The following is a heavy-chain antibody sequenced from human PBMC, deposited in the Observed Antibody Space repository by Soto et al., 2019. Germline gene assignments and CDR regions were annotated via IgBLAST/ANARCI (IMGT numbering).Heavy chain of an antibody. J-gene: IGHJ4*02. CDR3: ARGSEESYPGSRIFDL. V-gene: IGHV3-23*01. CDR1: GVTCGSRA. Sequence: GESLKISCVGSGVTCGSRAMSWVRQAPGEGLEWVSTITDTGGDTKYADSVRGRFTISRDNSKNTLYLLMSRLRAEDSALYFCARGSEESYPGSRIFDLWGRGTLVTVSS. CDR2: ITDTGGDT. D-gene: IGHD3-10*01.